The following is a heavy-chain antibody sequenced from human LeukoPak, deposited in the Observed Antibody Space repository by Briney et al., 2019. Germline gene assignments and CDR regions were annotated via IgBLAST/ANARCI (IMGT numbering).Heavy chain of an antibody. J-gene: IGHJ4*02. CDR3: ARDGGWLTHTGPFDY. D-gene: IGHD3-16*01. CDR2: IIPILGIA. Sequence: ASVKVSCKASGGTFSSYAISWVRQAPGQGLEWMGRIIPILGIANYAQKFQGRVTITADKSTSTAYMELSSLRSEDTAVYYCARDGGWLTHTGPFDYWGQGTLVTVSS. V-gene: IGHV1-69*04. CDR1: GGTFSSYA.